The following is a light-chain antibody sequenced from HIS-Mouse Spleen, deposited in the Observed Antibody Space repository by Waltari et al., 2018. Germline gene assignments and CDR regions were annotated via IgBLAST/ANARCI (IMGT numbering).Light chain of an antibody. CDR3: CSYAGSSTFVV. Sequence: QSALTQPASVSGSPGQSITISCTGTSSDVGSYNLVSWYQQHPGKAPKLMIYEGSTRPSGVANRFSGSKSGNTASLTSSGLQAEDEADYYCCSYAGSSTFVVFGGGTKLTVL. CDR1: SSDVGSYNL. V-gene: IGLV2-23*01. CDR2: EGS. J-gene: IGLJ2*01.